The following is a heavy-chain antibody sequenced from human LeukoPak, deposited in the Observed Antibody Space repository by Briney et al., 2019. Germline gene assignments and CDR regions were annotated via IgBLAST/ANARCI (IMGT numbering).Heavy chain of an antibody. CDR1: RFTVTSNS. CDR2: IYDGDST. D-gene: IGHD6-19*01. Sequence: GGSLRRSCAASRFTVTSNSMSWVRQAPGKGLEWVSVIYDGDSTNYADSVRGRFTISSDNSKNTLYLQMNSLRVEDTAVYFCARASQWLAFDNWGQGTLVTVSS. V-gene: IGHV3-66*01. J-gene: IGHJ4*02. CDR3: ARASQWLAFDN.